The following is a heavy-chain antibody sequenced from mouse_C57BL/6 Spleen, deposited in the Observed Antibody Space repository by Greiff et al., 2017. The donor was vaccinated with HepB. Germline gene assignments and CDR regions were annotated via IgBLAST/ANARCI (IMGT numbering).Heavy chain of an antibody. D-gene: IGHD1-1*01. J-gene: IGHJ2*01. Sequence: VQLQQPGAELVRPGSSVKLSCKASGYTFTSYWMDWVKQRPGQGLEWIGNIYPSDSETHYNQKFKDKATLTVDKSSSTAYMQLSSLTSEDSAVYYCASLLLRPYWGQGTTLTVSS. V-gene: IGHV1-61*01. CDR3: ASLLLRPY. CDR2: IYPSDSET. CDR1: GYTFTSYW.